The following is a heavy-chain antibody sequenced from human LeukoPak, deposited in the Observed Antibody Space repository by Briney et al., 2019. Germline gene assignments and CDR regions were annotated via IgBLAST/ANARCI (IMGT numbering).Heavy chain of an antibody. CDR2: ISGSGGAT. Sequence: GGSLRLSCAASGFIFSNYPMNWVRQAPGKGLEWVAVISGSGGATFYGDSVQGRFTISRDNSRDTLYLQMNSLTAEDTAVYYCGKYLQTTVGANDYWGQGTLVTVSS. J-gene: IGHJ4*02. CDR1: GFIFSNYP. D-gene: IGHD1-26*01. CDR3: GKYLQTTVGANDY. V-gene: IGHV3-23*01.